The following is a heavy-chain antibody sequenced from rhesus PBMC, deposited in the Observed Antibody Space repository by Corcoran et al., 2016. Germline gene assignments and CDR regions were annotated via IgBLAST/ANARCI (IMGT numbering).Heavy chain of an antibody. Sequence: QVQLQESGPELVKPSETLSLTFAVSVGSISSNYWSVMRQPPGTGLAWIGYICVRTISATYNPPHTMRVPVAVDTYKNQCSLKLSSVTAADTSVYYGARVLRYFDYWGQGVLVTVSS. D-gene: IGHD2-39*01. V-gene: IGHV4S11*01. CDR3: ARVLRYFDY. J-gene: IGHJ4*01. CDR1: VGSISSNY. CDR2: ICVRTISA.